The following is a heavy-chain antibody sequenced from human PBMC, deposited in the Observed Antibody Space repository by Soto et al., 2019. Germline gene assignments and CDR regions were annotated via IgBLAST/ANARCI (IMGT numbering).Heavy chain of an antibody. CDR1: GGSISGSYYY. J-gene: IGHJ5*02. D-gene: IGHD1-1*01. CDR2: IYATGST. V-gene: IGHV4-39*07. Sequence: PSETLSLTCAVSGGSISGSYYYWAWIRQPPGKGLEWIGRIYATGSTDYNPSLKSRLTMSVDMSKKQFSLTLRSVTAADTAMYYCVRDGTKNLRDWFDPWGQGILVTVSS. CDR3: VRDGTKNLRDWFDP.